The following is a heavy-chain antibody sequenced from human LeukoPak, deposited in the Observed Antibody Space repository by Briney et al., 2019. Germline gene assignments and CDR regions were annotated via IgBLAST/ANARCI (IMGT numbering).Heavy chain of an antibody. D-gene: IGHD2-21*02. V-gene: IGHV3-30-3*01. J-gene: IGHJ6*02. Sequence: GGSLRLSCAASGFTFSSYAMHWVRQAPGKGLEWVAVISYDGSNKYYADSVKSRFTISRDNSKNTLYLQMNSLRAEDTAVYYCAREVVVTATPYYYYGMDVWGQGTTVTVSS. CDR2: ISYDGSNK. CDR1: GFTFSSYA. CDR3: AREVVVTATPYYYYGMDV.